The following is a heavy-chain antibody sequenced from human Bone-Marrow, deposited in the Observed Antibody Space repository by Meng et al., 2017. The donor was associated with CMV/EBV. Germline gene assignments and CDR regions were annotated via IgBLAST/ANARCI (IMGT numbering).Heavy chain of an antibody. D-gene: IGHD2-2*01. CDR2: MNPNSGNT. J-gene: IGHJ6*02. Sequence: ASVKVSCKASGYTFTSYDINWVRQATGQGLEWMGWMNPNSGNTGYAQKFQGRVTITRNTSISKAYMELNSLSSEDTAVYYCARRLHLTGCSSTSCYLYDYYYGMDVWGQGTTVTVSS. CDR3: ARRLHLTGCSSTSCYLYDYYYGMDV. V-gene: IGHV1-8*01. CDR1: GYTFTSYD.